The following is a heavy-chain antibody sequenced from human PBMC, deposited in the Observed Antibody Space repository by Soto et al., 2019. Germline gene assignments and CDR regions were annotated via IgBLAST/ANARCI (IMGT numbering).Heavy chain of an antibody. CDR1: GFTFSSYA. J-gene: IGHJ4*02. V-gene: IGHV3-23*01. Sequence: GSLSLSCAASGFTFSSYAMSWVRQAPGKGLEWVSTISGSDGRTYSTDSVKGRFTISRDNSRNTAYLQMNSLRVEDTAVYYCAKGVSQYTPLALFDYWGRGTLVTVSS. D-gene: IGHD5-18*01. CDR2: ISGSDGRT. CDR3: AKGVSQYTPLALFDY.